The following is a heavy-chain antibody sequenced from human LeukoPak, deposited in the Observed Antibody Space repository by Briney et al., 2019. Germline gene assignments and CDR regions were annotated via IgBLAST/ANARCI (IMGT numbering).Heavy chain of an antibody. CDR1: GYSFTSYA. D-gene: IGHD6-19*01. V-gene: IGHV7-4-1*02. CDR2: INTNTGNP. CDR3: ARPLYSSGWPRGFAEYFQH. J-gene: IGHJ1*01. Sequence: ASVKVSCKASGYSFTSYAINWVRQAPGQGLEWMGWINTNTGNPTYAQGFTGRFVFSLDTSVSTAYLQISSLKAEDTAVYYCARPLYSSGWPRGFAEYFQHWGQGTLVTVSS.